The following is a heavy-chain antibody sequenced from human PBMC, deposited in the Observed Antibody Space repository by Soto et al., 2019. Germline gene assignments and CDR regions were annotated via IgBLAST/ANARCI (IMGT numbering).Heavy chain of an antibody. Sequence: EVQLVESGGGLVQPGGSLRLSCAASGFTLSTYWMSWVRQAPGKGLEWVANIKQDGSEQYYVDSVRGRFTISRDNAKNSLDLQMISLRAEDTAMYYCARGGCSRGSCHTPVEYYGLDVWGQGTTVTVSS. D-gene: IGHD2-15*01. J-gene: IGHJ6*02. CDR3: ARGGCSRGSCHTPVEYYGLDV. CDR2: IKQDGSEQ. CDR1: GFTLSTYW. V-gene: IGHV3-7*05.